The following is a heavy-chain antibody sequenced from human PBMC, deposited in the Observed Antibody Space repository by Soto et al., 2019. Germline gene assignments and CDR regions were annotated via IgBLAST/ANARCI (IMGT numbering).Heavy chain of an antibody. J-gene: IGHJ4*02. CDR1: RFTFSSYW. D-gene: IGHD2-15*01. V-gene: IGHV3-74*01. CDR3: VRTSLVVAAATREDY. CDR2: INSDGSST. Sequence: EVQLVESGGGLVQPGGSLRLSCAASRFTFSSYWMHWVRQAPGKGLVWVSRINSDGSSTSYVDSVKGRFTISRDNAKNTLYLQMNSLRAEDTAVYYCVRTSLVVAAATREDYWGQGTLVTVSS.